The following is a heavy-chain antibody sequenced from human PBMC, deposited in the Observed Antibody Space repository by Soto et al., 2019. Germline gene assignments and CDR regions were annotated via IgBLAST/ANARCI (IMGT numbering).Heavy chain of an antibody. CDR2: IDPSDSYT. D-gene: IGHD2-21*02. CDR1: GYSFTGYV. CDR3: ARDEGDTYYYYGMDV. J-gene: IGHJ6*02. Sequence: GESLNLSCKCSGYSFTGYVISWVRQMPGKGLEWMGRIDPSDSYTNYSPSFQGHITISADKSISTAYLQWSSLKASDTAMYYCARDEGDTYYYYGMDVWGQGTKVTVSS. V-gene: IGHV5-10-1*01.